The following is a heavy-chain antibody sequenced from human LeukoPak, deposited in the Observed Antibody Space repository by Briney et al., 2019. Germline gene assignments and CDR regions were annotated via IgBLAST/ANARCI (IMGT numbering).Heavy chain of an antibody. CDR1: GYTFTSYG. J-gene: IGHJ4*02. D-gene: IGHD6-13*01. V-gene: IGHV1-18*01. CDR3: ASSGKYSSSWYPGAKDY. CDR2: ISAYNGNT. Sequence: ASVKVSCKASGYTFTSYGISWVRQAPGQGLECMGWISAYNGNTNYAQKLQGRVTMTTDTSTSTAYMELRSLRSDDTAVYYCASSGKYSSSWYPGAKDYWGQGTLVTVSS.